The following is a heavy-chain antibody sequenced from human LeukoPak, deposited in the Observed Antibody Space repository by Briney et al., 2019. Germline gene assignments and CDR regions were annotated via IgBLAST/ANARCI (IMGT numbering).Heavy chain of an antibody. D-gene: IGHD2-8*01. CDR2: INNSGRT. J-gene: IGHJ4*02. CDR3: AGARIPLMVYAMGGPFDY. CDR1: GGSFSGYY. Sequence: SETLSLTCAVYGGSFSGYYWSWIRQPPGKGLEWIGEINNSGRTNYNPSLKSRVPISLNTSKKQFTLKLSSVTTADTAVYYCAGARIPLMVYAMGGPFDYWGQGTLVTVSS. V-gene: IGHV4-34*01.